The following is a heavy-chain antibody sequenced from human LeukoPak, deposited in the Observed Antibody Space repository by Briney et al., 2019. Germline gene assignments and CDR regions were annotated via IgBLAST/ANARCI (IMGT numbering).Heavy chain of an antibody. CDR3: ARGVTMVRGVEYHDAFDI. CDR1: GGSTSSYY. V-gene: IGHV4-59*01. D-gene: IGHD3-10*01. J-gene: IGHJ3*02. Sequence: SETLSLTCTVSGGSTSSYYWSWIRQPPGKGLEWIGYIYYSGSTNYNPSLKSRVTISVDTSKNQFSLKLSSVTAADTAVYYCARGVTMVRGVEYHDAFDIWGQGTMVTVSS. CDR2: IYYSGST.